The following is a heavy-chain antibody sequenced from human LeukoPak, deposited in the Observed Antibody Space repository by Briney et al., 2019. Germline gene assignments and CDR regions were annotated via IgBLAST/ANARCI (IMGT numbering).Heavy chain of an antibody. V-gene: IGHV4-38-2*02. CDR1: GYSISSGYY. CDR2: IYHSGST. Sequence: SETLSLTCTVSGYSISSGYYWGWIRQPPGKGLEWIGSIYHSGSTYYNPSLKSRVTISVDTSKNQFSLKLSSVTAADTAVYYCAMYAENYYFDYWGQGTLVTVSS. CDR3: AMYAENYYFDY. J-gene: IGHJ4*02. D-gene: IGHD2-8*01.